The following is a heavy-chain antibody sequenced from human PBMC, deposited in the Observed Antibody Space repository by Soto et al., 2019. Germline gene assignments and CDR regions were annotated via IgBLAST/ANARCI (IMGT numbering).Heavy chain of an antibody. CDR3: ARGLGYNYGYGWFDP. V-gene: IGHV1-69*02. D-gene: IGHD5-18*01. CDR2: IIPILGIA. J-gene: IGHJ5*02. Sequence: QVQLVQSGAEVKKPGSSVKVSCKASGGTFSSYTISWVRQAPGQGLEWMGRIIPILGIANYAQKFQGRVTITADKSTSTAYMELSSLRSEDTAVYYCARGLGYNYGYGWFDPWGQGTLVTVSS. CDR1: GGTFSSYT.